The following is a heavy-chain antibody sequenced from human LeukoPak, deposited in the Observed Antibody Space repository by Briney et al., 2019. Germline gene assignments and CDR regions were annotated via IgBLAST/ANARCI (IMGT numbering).Heavy chain of an antibody. CDR2: ISGSGGST. Sequence: GGSLRLSCAASGFTFSSYAMSWVRQAPGKGLEWVSAISGSGGSTYYADSVKGRFTISRDNSKNTLYLQMNRLRAEDTAVYYCAKRTMVRGVYYFDYWGQGTLVTVSS. CDR1: GFTFSSYA. J-gene: IGHJ4*02. CDR3: AKRTMVRGVYYFDY. V-gene: IGHV3-23*01. D-gene: IGHD3-10*01.